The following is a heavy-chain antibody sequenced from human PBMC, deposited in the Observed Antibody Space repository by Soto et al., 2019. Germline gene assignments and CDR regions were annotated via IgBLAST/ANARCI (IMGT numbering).Heavy chain of an antibody. CDR3: AREVEQQLAYNWFDP. D-gene: IGHD6-13*01. Sequence: PSETLSLTCTVSGGSISSSSYYWGWIRQPPGKGLEWIGSIYYSGSTYYNPSLKSRVTISVDTSKNQFSLQLKSVTPEDTAVYYCAREVEQQLAYNWFDPWGQGTLVTVSS. J-gene: IGHJ5*02. V-gene: IGHV4-39*02. CDR2: IYYSGST. CDR1: GGSISSSSYY.